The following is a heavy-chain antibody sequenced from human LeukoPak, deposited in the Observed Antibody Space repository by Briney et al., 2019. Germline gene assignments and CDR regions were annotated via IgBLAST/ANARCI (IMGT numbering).Heavy chain of an antibody. D-gene: IGHD6-6*01. J-gene: IGHJ4*02. CDR2: IYYSGST. V-gene: IGHV4-59*08. CDR3: ARLYSSSFPLY. CDR1: GGSISSYY. Sequence: PSETLSLTCTVSGGSISSYYWSWLRQPPGKGLEWIGYIYYSGSTNYNPPLKSRVTISVDTSKNQFSLKLSSVTAADTAVYYCARLYSSSFPLYWGQGTLVTVSS.